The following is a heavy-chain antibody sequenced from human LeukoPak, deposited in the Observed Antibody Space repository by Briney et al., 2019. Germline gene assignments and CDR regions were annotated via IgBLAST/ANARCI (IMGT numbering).Heavy chain of an antibody. CDR2: IYTSGST. CDR1: GGSISSGSYY. J-gene: IGHJ4*02. CDR3: ARHRGVILDY. Sequence: SGTLSLTCTVSGGSISSGSYYWSWIRQPAGKGLEWIGRIYTSGSTNYNPSLKSRVTISVDTSKNQFSLKLSSVTAADTAVYYCARHRGVILDYWGQGTLVTVSS. D-gene: IGHD3-16*02. V-gene: IGHV4-61*02.